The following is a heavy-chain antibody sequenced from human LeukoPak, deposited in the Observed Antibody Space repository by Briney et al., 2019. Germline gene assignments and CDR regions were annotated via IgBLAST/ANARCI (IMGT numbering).Heavy chain of an antibody. CDR2: IYSSGSA. CDR3: ARAAAAGGWFDP. V-gene: IGHV4-39*07. CDR1: GGSISSYY. Sequence: SETLSLTCTVSGGSISSYYWSWIRQPPGKGLEWIGSIYSSGSAYYNPSLKSRVTISVDRSKNQFSLKLSSVTAADTAVYYCARAAAAGGWFDPWGQGTLVTVSS. D-gene: IGHD6-13*01. J-gene: IGHJ5*02.